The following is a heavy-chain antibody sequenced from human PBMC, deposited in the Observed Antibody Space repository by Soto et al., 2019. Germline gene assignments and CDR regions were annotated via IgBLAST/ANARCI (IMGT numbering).Heavy chain of an antibody. CDR3: ARGPVEQLVPTFDY. J-gene: IGHJ4*02. CDR1: GYTFTSYG. V-gene: IGHV1-3*01. Sequence: GASVKVSCKASGYTFTSYGISWVRQAPGQRLEWMGWINAGNGNTKYSQKFQGRVTITRDTSASTAYMELSSLRSEDTAVYYCARGPVEQLVPTFDYWGQGTLVTVSS. CDR2: INAGNGNT. D-gene: IGHD6-6*01.